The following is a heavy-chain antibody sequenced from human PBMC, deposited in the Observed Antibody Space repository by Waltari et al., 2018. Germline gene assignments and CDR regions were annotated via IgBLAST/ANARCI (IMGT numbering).Heavy chain of an antibody. CDR1: GFTFSSYS. Sequence: EVQLVESGGGLVKPGGSLRLSCAASGFTFSSYSMNWVRQAPGNGLEWVSVISSTGSYTHYADSVKGRFSISRDNAKNSLYLQMNSLRAEDTAVYYCARGGWGFYLDDWGQGTLVT. CDR3: ARGGWGFYLDD. D-gene: IGHD7-27*01. V-gene: IGHV3-21*01. J-gene: IGHJ4*02. CDR2: ISSTGSYT.